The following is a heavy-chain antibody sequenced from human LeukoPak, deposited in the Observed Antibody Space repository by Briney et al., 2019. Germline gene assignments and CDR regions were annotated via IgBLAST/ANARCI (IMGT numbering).Heavy chain of an antibody. J-gene: IGHJ4*02. V-gene: IGHV3-48*03. D-gene: IGHD5-24*01. Sequence: GSLRLSCAASGCTFSSYEMNWVRQAPGKGLEWVSYISSSGSTIYYADSVKGRFTISRDNAKNSLYLQMNSLRAEDTAVYYCARERRWPDYWGQGTLVTVSS. CDR3: ARERRWPDY. CDR2: ISSSGSTI. CDR1: GCTFSSYE.